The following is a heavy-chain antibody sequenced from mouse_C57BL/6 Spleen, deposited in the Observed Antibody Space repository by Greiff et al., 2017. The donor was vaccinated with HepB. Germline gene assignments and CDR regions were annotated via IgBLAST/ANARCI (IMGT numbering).Heavy chain of an antibody. Sequence: EVKLMESGGGLVQPGGSMKLSCVASGFTFSNYWMNWVRQSPEKGLEWVTQIRLKSDNYATHYAESVKGRFTISRDDSKSSVYLQMNNLRAEDTGIYYCTVWYPFDYWGQGTTLTVSS. CDR3: TVWYPFDY. CDR1: GFTFSNYW. V-gene: IGHV6-3*01. CDR2: IRLKSDNYAT. J-gene: IGHJ2*01. D-gene: IGHD2-1*01.